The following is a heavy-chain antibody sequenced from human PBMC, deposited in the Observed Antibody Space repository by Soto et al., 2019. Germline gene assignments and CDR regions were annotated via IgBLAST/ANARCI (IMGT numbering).Heavy chain of an antibody. Sequence: EVQLLESGGGLVQPGGSLRLSCAASGFSFRNYAMSWVRQAPGKGLEWISTLTGSSSNIYYADSVKGRFAISRDNSRNTLYLQMNSLTAEDTAVFYCAHGPATYGLLTHDYWGQGTLVSVSS. J-gene: IGHJ4*02. CDR2: LTGSSSNI. CDR3: AHGPATYGLLTHDY. D-gene: IGHD2-2*01. V-gene: IGHV3-23*01. CDR1: GFSFRNYA.